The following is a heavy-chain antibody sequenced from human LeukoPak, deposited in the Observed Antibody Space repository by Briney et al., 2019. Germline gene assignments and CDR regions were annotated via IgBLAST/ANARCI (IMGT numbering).Heavy chain of an antibody. CDR2: IYYTGST. CDR3: ARREDFWYFDL. V-gene: IGHV4-59*08. CDR1: GGSISSDY. J-gene: IGHJ2*01. Sequence: SETLSLTCTVSGGSISSDYWSWIRQPPGKGLEWIGYIYYTGSTTYNPSLKSRVTISVDTSKNHFSLKLISVTAADTAVYFCARREDFWYFDLWGRGTLVTVSS.